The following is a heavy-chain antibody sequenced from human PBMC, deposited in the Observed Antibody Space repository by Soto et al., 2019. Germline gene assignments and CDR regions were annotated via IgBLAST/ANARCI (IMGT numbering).Heavy chain of an antibody. CDR1: GYTVTELS. V-gene: IGHV1-24*01. Sequence: ASVKVACKVSGYTVTELSMHWVRQAPGKGLEWMGGFDPEDGETIYAQKFQGRVTMTEDTSTDTAYMEMSSLRSEDTAVYYCATNPSYYYDSSGYYYYYYGMDVWGQGTTVTVSS. D-gene: IGHD3-22*01. J-gene: IGHJ6*02. CDR2: FDPEDGET. CDR3: ATNPSYYYDSSGYYYYYYGMDV.